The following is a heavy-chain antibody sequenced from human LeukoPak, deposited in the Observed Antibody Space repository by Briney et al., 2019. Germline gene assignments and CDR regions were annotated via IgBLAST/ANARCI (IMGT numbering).Heavy chain of an antibody. Sequence: GGSLRLSCAASGFTFSSYSMNWVRQAPGKGLEWVSSISSSSSYICYADSVKGLFTISRDNAKNSLYLQMSSLRAEDTAVYYCARDRDPLYYYDSSGYENNWFDPWGQGTLVTVSS. V-gene: IGHV3-21*01. D-gene: IGHD3-22*01. CDR2: ISSSSSYI. CDR1: GFTFSSYS. CDR3: ARDRDPLYYYDSSGYENNWFDP. J-gene: IGHJ5*02.